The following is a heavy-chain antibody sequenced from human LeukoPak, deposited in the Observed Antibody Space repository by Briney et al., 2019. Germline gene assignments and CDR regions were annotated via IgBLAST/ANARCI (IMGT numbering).Heavy chain of an antibody. J-gene: IGHJ5*01. CDR3: ARDPDGGSDRLFDF. Sequence: PGGSLRLSCAASEFTFASYELNWVRQAPGKGLEWVSYISSSGNTISYADSVKGRFTISRDNAKNSLYLQVISLRAEDTAVYYCARDPDGGSDRLFDFWGQGTLVTVSS. CDR1: EFTFASYE. D-gene: IGHD5-24*01. CDR2: ISSSGNTI. V-gene: IGHV3-48*03.